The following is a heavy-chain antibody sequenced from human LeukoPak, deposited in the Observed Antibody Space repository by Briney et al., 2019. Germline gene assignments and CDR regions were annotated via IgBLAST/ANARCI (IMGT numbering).Heavy chain of an antibody. CDR1: GFTFSSYA. D-gene: IGHD5-18*01. CDR2: ISYDGSNK. J-gene: IGHJ4*02. CDR3: ARDLGTAMVLASFDY. V-gene: IGHV3-30-3*01. Sequence: PGGSLRLSCAASGFTFSSYAMHWVRQAPGKGLEWVAVISYDGSNKYYADSVKGRLTISRDNSKNTLYLQMNSLRAEDTAVYYCARDLGTAMVLASFDYWGQGTLVTVSS.